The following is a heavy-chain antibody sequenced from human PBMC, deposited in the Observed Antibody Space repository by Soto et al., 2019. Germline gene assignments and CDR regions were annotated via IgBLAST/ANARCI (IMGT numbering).Heavy chain of an antibody. D-gene: IGHD3-22*01. J-gene: IGHJ4*02. CDR2: IWYDGSNK. V-gene: IGHV3-33*01. Sequence: PGGSLRLSCAASGFTFSSYGMHWVRQAPGKGLEWVAVIWYDGSNKYYADSVKGRFTISRDNSKNTLYLQMNSLRAEDTAVYYCARGRLSYYYDSSEGYYFDYWGQGTLVTVPS. CDR1: GFTFSSYG. CDR3: ARGRLSYYYDSSEGYYFDY.